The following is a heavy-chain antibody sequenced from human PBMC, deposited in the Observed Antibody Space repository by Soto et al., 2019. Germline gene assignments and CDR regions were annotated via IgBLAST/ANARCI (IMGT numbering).Heavy chain of an antibody. CDR3: ARLIAARYWFDP. J-gene: IGHJ5*02. CDR2: IYYSGST. V-gene: IGHV4-39*01. D-gene: IGHD6-6*01. CDR1: GGSISSSNYY. Sequence: PSETLSLTCTVSGGSISSSNYYWGWIRQPPGKGLEWIGSIYYSGSTYYNPSLKSRVTISVDTSKNQFSLKLSSVTAADTAVYYCARLIAARYWFDPWGQGTLVTVSS.